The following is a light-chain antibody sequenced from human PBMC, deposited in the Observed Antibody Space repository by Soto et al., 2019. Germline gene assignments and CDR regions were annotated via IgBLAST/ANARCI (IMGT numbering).Light chain of an antibody. CDR2: DDS. Sequence: SYELTQPPSVSVAPGQTARITCGGNNIGSRNVHWYQEKPGQAPVLVLYDDSDRPSGIPERFSGSNSGNTATLTISRVEAGDEADYYCQVWESSSDPVVFGGGTKVTVL. CDR1: NIGSRN. V-gene: IGLV3-21*02. CDR3: QVWESSSDPVV. J-gene: IGLJ2*01.